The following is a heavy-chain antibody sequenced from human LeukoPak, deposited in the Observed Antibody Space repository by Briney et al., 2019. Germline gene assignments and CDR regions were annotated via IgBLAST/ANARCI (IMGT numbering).Heavy chain of an antibody. V-gene: IGHV3-30-3*01. Sequence: GRSLRLSCAASGFTFSGYAMHWVRQAPGKGLEWVAVISYDGSNKYYADSVKGRFTISRDNSKNTLYLQMNSLRAEDTAVYYCARDLAPGGYNYPDYWGQGTLVTVSS. CDR3: ARDLAPGGYNYPDY. CDR2: ISYDGSNK. D-gene: IGHD5-24*01. J-gene: IGHJ4*02. CDR1: GFTFSGYA.